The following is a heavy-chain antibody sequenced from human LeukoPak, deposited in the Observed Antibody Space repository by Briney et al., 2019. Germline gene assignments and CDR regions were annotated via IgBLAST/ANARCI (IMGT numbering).Heavy chain of an antibody. CDR3: ARERLWSPNSFDP. Sequence: GASVKVSCKASGYTFTSYGISWVRQAPGQGLEWMGWISAYNGNTNYAQKLQGRVTMTTDTSTSTACMELRSLRAEDTAVYYCARERLWSPNSFDPWGQGTLVTVSS. CDR1: GYTFTSYG. D-gene: IGHD3-10*01. J-gene: IGHJ5*02. CDR2: ISAYNGNT. V-gene: IGHV1-18*01.